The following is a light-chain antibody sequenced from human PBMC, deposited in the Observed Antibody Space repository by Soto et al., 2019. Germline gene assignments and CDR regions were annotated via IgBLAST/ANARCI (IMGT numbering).Light chain of an antibody. V-gene: IGKV4-1*01. CDR3: QQYDSSPRT. CDR2: WAS. J-gene: IGKJ1*01. CDR1: QSVLYSSNNRDS. Sequence: DIVMTQSPDSLAVSLGERATINCKSSQSVLYSSNNRDSLAWYQQKPGLPPKLLIYWASIRASGVPDRFSGGGSGTDFTLTISSLQAEDVAVYYCQQYDSSPRTFGQGTKVEIK.